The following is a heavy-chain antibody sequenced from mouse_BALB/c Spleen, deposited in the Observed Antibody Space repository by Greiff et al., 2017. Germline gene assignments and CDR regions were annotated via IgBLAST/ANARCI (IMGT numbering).Heavy chain of an antibody. D-gene: IGHD1-1*01. J-gene: IGHJ3*01. V-gene: IGHV5-12-2*01. CDR3: ARDTTVGPFAY. CDR1: GFTFSSYT. CDR2: ISNGGGST. Sequence: EVQRVESGGGLVQPGGSLKLSCAASGFTFSSYTMSWVRQTPEKRLEWVAYISNGGGSTYYPDTVKGRFTISRDNAKNTLYLQMSSLKSEDTAMYYCARDTTVGPFAYWGQGTLVTVSA.